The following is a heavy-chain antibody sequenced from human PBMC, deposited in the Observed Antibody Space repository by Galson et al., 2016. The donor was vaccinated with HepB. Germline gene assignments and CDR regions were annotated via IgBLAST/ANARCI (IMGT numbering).Heavy chain of an antibody. J-gene: IGHJ5*02. CDR1: GFTFSSYS. Sequence: SLRLSCAASGFTFSSYSMNWVRQAPGKGLEWVSSISGNNSYIYYADSVKGRFTISRDNAKNSLYLQMNSLRAEDTAVYYCARGREFIAVTGSRWFDPWGQGTLVTISS. CDR3: ARGREFIAVTGSRWFDP. CDR2: ISGNNSYI. V-gene: IGHV3-21*01. D-gene: IGHD6-19*01.